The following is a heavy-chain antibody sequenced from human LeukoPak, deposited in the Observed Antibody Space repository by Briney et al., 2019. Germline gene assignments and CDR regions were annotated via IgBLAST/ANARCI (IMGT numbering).Heavy chain of an antibody. CDR1: GFTFNIYA. CDR3: AKGNGYCSSTSCHNWFDP. D-gene: IGHD2-2*01. CDR2: ISGTGGIT. Sequence: GGSLRLSCAASGFTFNIYAMNWVRQAPGKGLEWVSGISGTGGITYYADSVKGRFTISRDNSKNTLYLQMNSLRAEDTAVYYCAKGNGYCSSTSCHNWFDPWGQGTLVTVSS. J-gene: IGHJ5*02. V-gene: IGHV3-23*01.